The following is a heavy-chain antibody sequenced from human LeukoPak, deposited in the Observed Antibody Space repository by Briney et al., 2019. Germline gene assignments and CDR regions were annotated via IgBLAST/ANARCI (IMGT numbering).Heavy chain of an antibody. CDR3: ARVRFGDPAFDY. CDR1: GFTVSSNY. CDR2: IYSGGST. V-gene: IGHV3-66*01. J-gene: IGHJ4*02. D-gene: IGHD3-10*01. Sequence: LSGGSLRLSCAASGFTVSSNYMSWVRQAPGKGLEWVSVIYSGGSTYYADSVKGRFTISRDNSKNTLYLQMNSLRAEDTAVYYCARVRFGDPAFDYWGQGTLVTVSS.